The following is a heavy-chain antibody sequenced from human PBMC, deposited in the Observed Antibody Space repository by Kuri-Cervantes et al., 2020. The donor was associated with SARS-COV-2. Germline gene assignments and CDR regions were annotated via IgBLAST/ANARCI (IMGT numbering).Heavy chain of an antibody. Sequence: GESLKISCAASGFTFSSYAMHWVRQAPGKGLEWVAVISYDGSNKYYADSVEGRFTISRDNSKNTLYLQMNSLRAEDTAVYYCRAYCGGDCYSGVDYWGQGTLVTVSS. CDR3: RAYCGGDCYSGVDY. CDR1: GFTFSSYA. D-gene: IGHD2-21*02. CDR2: ISYDGSNK. J-gene: IGHJ4*02. V-gene: IGHV3-30*01.